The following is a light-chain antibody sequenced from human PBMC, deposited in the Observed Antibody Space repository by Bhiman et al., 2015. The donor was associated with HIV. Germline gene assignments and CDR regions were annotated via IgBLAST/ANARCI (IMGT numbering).Light chain of an antibody. Sequence: SYELTQPPSLSVSPGQTASITCSGDKLGNRYACWYQQKPGQSPVLVIHQDNKRPSGIPERFSGSNSGNTATLTISGTQPLDEADYYCQAWDTGTAVFGTGTKVTVL. CDR2: QDN. J-gene: IGLJ1*01. CDR1: KLGNRY. V-gene: IGLV3-1*01. CDR3: QAWDTGTAV.